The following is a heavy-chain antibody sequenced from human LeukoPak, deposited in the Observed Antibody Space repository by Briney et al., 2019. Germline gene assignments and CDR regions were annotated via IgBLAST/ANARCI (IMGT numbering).Heavy chain of an antibody. D-gene: IGHD4-17*01. Sequence: GGSLRLSFAASGFTFSDYYMSWIRQAPGKGLEWVSYISSSGSTIYYADSVKGRFTISRDNAKNSLYLQMNSLRAEDTAVYYCARWDYGDYKGGVYFDYWGQGTLVTVSS. CDR2: ISSSGSTI. J-gene: IGHJ4*02. V-gene: IGHV3-11*01. CDR3: ARWDYGDYKGGVYFDY. CDR1: GFTFSDYY.